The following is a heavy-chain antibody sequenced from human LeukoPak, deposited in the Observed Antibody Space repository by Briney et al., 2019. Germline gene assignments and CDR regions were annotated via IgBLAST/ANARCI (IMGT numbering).Heavy chain of an antibody. CDR3: ASGSPATMRDFDY. V-gene: IGHV1-69*13. D-gene: IGHD6-25*01. CDR2: IIPIFGTA. J-gene: IGHJ4*02. CDR1: GGTFSSYA. Sequence: SVKVSCNASGGTFSSYAISWVRQAPGQGLEWMGGIIPIFGTANYAQKFQGRVTITADESTSTAYMELSSLRSEDTAVYYCASGSPATMRDFDYWGQGTLVTVSS.